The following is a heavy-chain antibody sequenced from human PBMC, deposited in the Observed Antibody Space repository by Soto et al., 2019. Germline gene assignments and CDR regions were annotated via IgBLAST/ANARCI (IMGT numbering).Heavy chain of an antibody. CDR2: IKSKTDGGTT. J-gene: IGHJ5*01. CDR3: ITVSFYTKTPAHFYF. Sequence: GGPRRVYWAGSGFTFKKTWLSWARQSPGKGLEWVGRIKSKTDGGTTDYDAPVKSRFTISRDDSKNTLYLQMNSLKTEDTVVYYCITVSFYTKTPAHFYFWAQGTPVTVS. CDR1: GFTFKKTW. D-gene: IGHD2-2*01. V-gene: IGHV3-15*01.